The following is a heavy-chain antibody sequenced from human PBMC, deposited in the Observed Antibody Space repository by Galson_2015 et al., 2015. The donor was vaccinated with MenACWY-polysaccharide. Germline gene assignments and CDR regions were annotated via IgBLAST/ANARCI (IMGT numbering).Heavy chain of an antibody. CDR2: ISSSGSTI. CDR1: GFTFSSYE. V-gene: IGHV3-48*03. J-gene: IGHJ4*02. Sequence: LRLSCAASGFTFSSYEMNWVRQAPGKGLEWVSYISSSGSTIYYADSVKGRFTISRDNAKNSLYLQMNSLRAEDTAVYYCARLTSIGSYFDYWGQGTLVTVSS. D-gene: IGHD2/OR15-2a*01. CDR3: ARLTSIGSYFDY.